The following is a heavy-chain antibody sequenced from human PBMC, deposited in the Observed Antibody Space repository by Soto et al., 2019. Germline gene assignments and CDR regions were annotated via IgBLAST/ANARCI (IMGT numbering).Heavy chain of an antibody. CDR2: ISSSGSTI. J-gene: IGHJ2*01. D-gene: IGHD3-3*01. CDR1: GFTFSDYY. V-gene: IGHV3-11*01. Sequence: QVHLVESGGGLVKPGGSLRLSCAASGFTFSDYYMNLIRQAPGKGLEWVSYISSSGSTIHYADSVKGRFTISRGNAKNSLYLQMNSLRVEDTAVYYCARGGSLEGYFDLWGRGTLVTVSS. CDR3: ARGGSLEGYFDL.